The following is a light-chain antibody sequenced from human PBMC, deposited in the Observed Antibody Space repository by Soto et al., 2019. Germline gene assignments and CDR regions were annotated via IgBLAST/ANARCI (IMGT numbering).Light chain of an antibody. CDR1: QSISSY. Sequence: DIQMTQSPSSLSSSVGDRVTLTCRASQSISSYLNWYQQKPGKAPKLLIYAASSLQSGVPSRVSGSGSGTDFTLTISSLQPEDFETYYCQQSYSTPWTFGQGTKVDIK. J-gene: IGKJ1*01. CDR3: QQSYSTPWT. V-gene: IGKV1-39*01. CDR2: AAS.